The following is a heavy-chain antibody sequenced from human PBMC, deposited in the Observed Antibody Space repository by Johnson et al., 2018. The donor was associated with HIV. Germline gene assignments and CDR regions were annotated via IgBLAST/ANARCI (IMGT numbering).Heavy chain of an antibody. Sequence: QVQLVESGGGVVQPGRSLRLSCAATGFTFSSFGMHWVRQDPGKGLEWVALISYDGNNKYYADSVKGRFTISRENSKNTLFLQMNSLRAEDTAVDYCAKDLGESEKEEWPSDYYDFGRDSPGNDSRCVVGIFDIWGHGTMVTVSS. V-gene: IGHV3-30*18. CDR3: AKDLGESEKEEWPSDYYDFGRDSPGNDSRCVVGIFDI. CDR2: ISYDGNNK. CDR1: GFTFSSFG. J-gene: IGHJ3*02. D-gene: IGHD3-3*01.